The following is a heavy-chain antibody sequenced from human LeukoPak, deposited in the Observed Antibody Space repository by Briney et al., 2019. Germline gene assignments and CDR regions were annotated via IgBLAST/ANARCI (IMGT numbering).Heavy chain of an antibody. CDR2: IYHSGST. Sequence: SETLSLTCTVSGGSISSYYWSWIRQPPGKGLEWIGYIYHSGSTYYNPSLKSRVTISVDRSKNQFSLKLSSVTAADTAVYYCARTGDSSSWTSFDYWGQGTLVTVSS. CDR3: ARTGDSSSWTSFDY. V-gene: IGHV4-59*12. J-gene: IGHJ4*02. D-gene: IGHD6-13*01. CDR1: GGSISSYY.